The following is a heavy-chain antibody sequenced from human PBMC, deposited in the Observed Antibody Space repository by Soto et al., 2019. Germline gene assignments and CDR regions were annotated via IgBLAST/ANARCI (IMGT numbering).Heavy chain of an antibody. Sequence: SQTLSLTCAISGDSVSSSSVTWNWIRQSPSRGLEWLGRTYYRSKWYNDYAESVKSRITINPDTSKNQFSLQLNSVTAADTAVNYCARAFAIDWYTYYFDYWGQGPLVTVSS. CDR2: TYYRSKWYN. CDR3: ARAFAIDWYTYYFDY. J-gene: IGHJ4*02. CDR1: GDSVSSSSVT. V-gene: IGHV6-1*01. D-gene: IGHD3-9*01.